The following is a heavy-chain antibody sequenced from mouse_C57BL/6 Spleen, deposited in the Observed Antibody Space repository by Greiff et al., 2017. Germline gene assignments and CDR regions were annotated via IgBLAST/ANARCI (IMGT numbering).Heavy chain of an antibody. V-gene: IGHV1-64*01. D-gene: IGHD2-1*01. CDR2: IHPNSGST. CDR1: GYTFTSYW. Sequence: QVHVKQPGAELVKPGASVKLSCKASGYTFTSYWMHWVKQRPGQGLEWIGMIHPNSGSTNYNEKFKSKATLTVDKSSSTAYMQLSSLTSEDSAVYYCARWGNYYAMDYWGQGTSVTVSS. CDR3: ARWGNYYAMDY. J-gene: IGHJ4*01.